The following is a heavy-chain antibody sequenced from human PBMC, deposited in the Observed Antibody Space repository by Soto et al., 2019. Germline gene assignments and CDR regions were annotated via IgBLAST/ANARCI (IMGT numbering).Heavy chain of an antibody. CDR2: IGSGTTYI. D-gene: IGHD5-12*01. Sequence: GGSLTLSCAASVFTFSTYSMNWVRHAPGKGLEWVSYIGSGTTYIHYADSVKGRFTIARDNAKTSLYLQMNSLRVEDTAVYYCERIVATSLYYYYGMDVWGQGTTVTVSS. J-gene: IGHJ6*02. CDR1: VFTFSTYS. CDR3: ERIVATSLYYYYGMDV. V-gene: IGHV3-21*01.